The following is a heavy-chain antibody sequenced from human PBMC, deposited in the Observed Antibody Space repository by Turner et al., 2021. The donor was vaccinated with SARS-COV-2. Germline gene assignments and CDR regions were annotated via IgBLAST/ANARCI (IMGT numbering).Heavy chain of an antibody. CDR1: ADPLSSYT. J-gene: IGHJ3*02. Sequence: EKPGSAVKCTCKSSADPLSSYTISWVRQAPGQGLEWMGRIIPILGIPNYAQKFQGRVTITADKSTSTAYMELSSLRSEDTAVYYCARDLPYYYDSSGLTSDAFDIWGQGTMVTVSS. D-gene: IGHD3-22*01. V-gene: IGHV1-69*04. CDR2: IIPILGIP. CDR3: ARDLPYYYDSSGLTSDAFDI.